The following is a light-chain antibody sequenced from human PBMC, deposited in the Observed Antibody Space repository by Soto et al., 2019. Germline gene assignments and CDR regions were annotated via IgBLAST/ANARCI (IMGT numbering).Light chain of an antibody. CDR1: SSNIGINS. CDR3: TAWDDSLSGVV. CDR2: SNN. V-gene: IGLV1-44*01. J-gene: IGLJ2*01. Sequence: QSVLTQPPSASGTPGQRVTISCSGGSSNIGINSVNWYQQVPGTAPKLLLYSNNLRPSGVPARFSGSKSGTSASLAISGLQSEDEADYYCTAWDDSLSGVVFGGGTKVTVL.